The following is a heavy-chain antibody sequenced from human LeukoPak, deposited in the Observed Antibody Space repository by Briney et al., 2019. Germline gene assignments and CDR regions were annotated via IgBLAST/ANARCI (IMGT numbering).Heavy chain of an antibody. CDR1: GGSISSNY. Sequence: SETLSLTCTVSGGSISSNYWSWIRQPPGKGLEWIGYIYYSGSTNYNPSLKSRVTISVDTSKNQFSLKLTSVTVADTAVYYCASSVDTALVGVYWGQGTLVTVSS. V-gene: IGHV4-59*12. CDR2: IYYSGST. CDR3: ASSVDTALVGVY. J-gene: IGHJ4*02. D-gene: IGHD5-18*01.